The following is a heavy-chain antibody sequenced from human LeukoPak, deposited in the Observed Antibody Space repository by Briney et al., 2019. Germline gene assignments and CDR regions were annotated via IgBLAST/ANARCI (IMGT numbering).Heavy chain of an antibody. J-gene: IGHJ4*02. V-gene: IGHV3-23*01. CDR3: AKFLPTHIVVANYYFDY. CDR2: ISGSGGST. D-gene: IGHD2-21*01. Sequence: GGSLRLSCAASGFTFSSYAMSWVRQAPGKGLEWVSAISGSGGSTYYADSVKGRFTISRDNSKNTLYLQMNSLRAEDMAVYYCAKFLPTHIVVANYYFDYWGQGTLVTVSS. CDR1: GFTFSSYA.